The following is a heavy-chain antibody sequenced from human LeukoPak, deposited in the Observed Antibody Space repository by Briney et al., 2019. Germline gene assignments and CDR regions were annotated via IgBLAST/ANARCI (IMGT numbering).Heavy chain of an antibody. CDR2: ISNSGGVT. CDR1: GFTFSSYA. V-gene: IGHV3-23*01. CDR3: AKDDGGSPPDAFDI. J-gene: IGHJ3*02. D-gene: IGHD1-26*01. Sequence: GGSLRLSCAASGFTFSSYAMSWVRQAPGKGLEWVSGISNSGGVTYYADSVKGRFAISRDSSKNTLYLQMNGLRGEDTAVYYCAKDDGGSPPDAFDIWGQGTLVTVSS.